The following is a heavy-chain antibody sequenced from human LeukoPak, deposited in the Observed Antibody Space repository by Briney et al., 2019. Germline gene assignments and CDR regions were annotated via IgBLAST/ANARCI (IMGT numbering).Heavy chain of an antibody. D-gene: IGHD6-19*01. J-gene: IGHJ3*02. CDR2: INPNSGGT. CDR1: GYTFTGHY. Sequence: ASVKVSCKASGYTFTGHYMHWVRQAPGQGLEWMGWINPNSGGTKYAQKFQGRVTMTRDTSTGTAYMELRSLRSDDTAVYYCARRVAVARRDAFDIWGQGTMVTVSS. V-gene: IGHV1-2*02. CDR3: ARRVAVARRDAFDI.